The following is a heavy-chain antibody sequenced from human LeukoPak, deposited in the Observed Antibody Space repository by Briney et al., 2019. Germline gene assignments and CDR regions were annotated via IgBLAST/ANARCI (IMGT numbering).Heavy chain of an antibody. D-gene: IGHD2-15*01. Sequence: PSETLSLTCTVSGGSISSYYWSWIRQPPGKGLEWIGYIYYSGSTNYNPSLKSRVTISVDTSKNQFSLKLSSVTAADTAVYYCARGGSPIVVVVAATRSHGMDVWGKGTTVTVSS. V-gene: IGHV4-59*01. CDR2: IYYSGST. CDR3: ARGGSPIVVVVAATRSHGMDV. CDR1: GGSISSYY. J-gene: IGHJ6*04.